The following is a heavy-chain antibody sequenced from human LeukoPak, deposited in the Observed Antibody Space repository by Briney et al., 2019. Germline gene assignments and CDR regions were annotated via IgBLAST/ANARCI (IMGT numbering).Heavy chain of an antibody. V-gene: IGHV1-3*01. Sequence: GASVKVSCKASGYTFTGYYMHWVRQAPGQRLEWMGWINAGYGNTKYSQKFQDRVTITRDTSASTAYMELSSLRSEDTAVYYCTRFLSGSHYNWGQGTLVTVSS. D-gene: IGHD3-10*01. J-gene: IGHJ4*02. CDR2: INAGYGNT. CDR1: GYTFTGYY. CDR3: TRFLSGSHYN.